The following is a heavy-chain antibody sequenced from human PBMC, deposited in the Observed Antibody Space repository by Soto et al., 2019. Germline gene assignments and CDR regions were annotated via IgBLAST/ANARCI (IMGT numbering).Heavy chain of an antibody. CDR1: GGSFSGYY. Sequence: PSETLSLTCAVYGGSFSGYYWSWIRQPPGKGLEWIGEINHSGSTNYNPSLKSRVTISVDTSKNQFSLKLSSVTAADTAVYYCARLGGRRGYSYGYFSPGPTSYYYGMDVWGQGTTVTVSS. V-gene: IGHV4-34*01. J-gene: IGHJ6*02. D-gene: IGHD5-18*01. CDR3: ARLGGRRGYSYGYFSPGPTSYYYGMDV. CDR2: INHSGST.